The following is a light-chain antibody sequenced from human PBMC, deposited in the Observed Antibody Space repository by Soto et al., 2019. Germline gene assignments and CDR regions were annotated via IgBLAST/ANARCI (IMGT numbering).Light chain of an antibody. CDR3: SSYASSSTVV. CDR2: DVS. V-gene: IGLV2-14*01. J-gene: IGLJ3*02. Sequence: QSVLTQPASVSGSPGQSITISCTGTSSDVGGYNFVSWYQQHPGKAPKLMIYDVSSRPSGVSNRFSGSKSGNTASLTISGLQAEDEGDFYCSSYASSSTVVFGAGTKVTVL. CDR1: SSDVGGYNF.